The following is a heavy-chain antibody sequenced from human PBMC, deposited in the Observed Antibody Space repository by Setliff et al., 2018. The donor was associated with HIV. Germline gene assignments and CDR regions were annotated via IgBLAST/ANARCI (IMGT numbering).Heavy chain of an antibody. Sequence: PSETLSLTCAVSGYSISSGFYWGWIRQPPGKGLEWIGSIYHSGSTYYNPSLRSRVIISVDTSKNEVSLKVSSVTAADTAVYYCARAPTGVTNAFDIWGQGTMVTVSS. CDR3: ARAPTGVTNAFDI. V-gene: IGHV4-38-2*01. CDR1: GYSISSGFY. D-gene: IGHD2-8*02. J-gene: IGHJ3*02. CDR2: IYHSGST.